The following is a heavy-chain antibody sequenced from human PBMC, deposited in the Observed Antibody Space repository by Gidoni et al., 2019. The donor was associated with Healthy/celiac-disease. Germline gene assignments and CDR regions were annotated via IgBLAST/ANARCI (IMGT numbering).Heavy chain of an antibody. CDR2: IYYSGST. CDR3: ARHPAGTVRVLGAFDI. D-gene: IGHD6-19*01. J-gene: IGHJ3*02. Sequence: QLQLQESGPGLVKPSETLSLTCTVSGGSLTSSSYYWGWIRQPPGKGLEWIGSIYYSGSTYYNPSLKSRVTITVDTSKNQFSLKLSSVTAADTAVYYCARHPAGTVRVLGAFDIWGQGTMVTVSS. V-gene: IGHV4-39*01. CDR1: GGSLTSSSYY.